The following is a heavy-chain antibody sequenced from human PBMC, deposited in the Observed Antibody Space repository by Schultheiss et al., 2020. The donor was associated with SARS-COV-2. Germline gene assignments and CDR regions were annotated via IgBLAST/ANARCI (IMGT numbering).Heavy chain of an antibody. CDR3: ARGSQDTVIPDY. J-gene: IGHJ4*02. Sequence: SVKVSCKASGYTFTGYYMHWVRQAPGQGLEWMGGIIPIFGTANYAQKFQGRVTITADESTSTAYMELSSLRSEDTAVYYCARGSQDTVIPDYWGQGTLVTVSS. D-gene: IGHD4-17*01. V-gene: IGHV1-69*13. CDR2: IIPIFGTA. CDR1: GYTFTGYY.